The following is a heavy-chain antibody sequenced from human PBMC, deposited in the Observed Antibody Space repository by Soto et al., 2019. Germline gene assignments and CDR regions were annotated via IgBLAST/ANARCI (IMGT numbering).Heavy chain of an antibody. CDR1: GYTFTSYG. CDR2: ISAYNYNT. D-gene: IGHD1-26*01. V-gene: IGHV1-18*01. Sequence: ASVKVSCKASGYTFTSYGLSWVRQAPGQGLEWVGRISAYNYNTNYAQKLQGRVTMTTDTSTSTAYMELRSLRSDDTAVYYCARVVGALGHWFDPWGQGTLVTVS. J-gene: IGHJ5*02. CDR3: ARVVGALGHWFDP.